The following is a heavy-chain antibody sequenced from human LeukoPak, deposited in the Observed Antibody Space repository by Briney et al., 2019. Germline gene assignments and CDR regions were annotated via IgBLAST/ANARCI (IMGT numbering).Heavy chain of an antibody. CDR2: INHSGST. V-gene: IGHV4-34*01. Sequence: PSETLSLTCAVYGGSFSGYYWSWIRQPPRKGLEWIGEINHSGSTNYNPSLKSRVTISVDTSKNQFSLKLSSVTAADTAVYYCARLVHSSSWFFDYWGQGTLVTVSS. D-gene: IGHD6-13*01. CDR1: GGSFSGYY. CDR3: ARLVHSSSWFFDY. J-gene: IGHJ4*02.